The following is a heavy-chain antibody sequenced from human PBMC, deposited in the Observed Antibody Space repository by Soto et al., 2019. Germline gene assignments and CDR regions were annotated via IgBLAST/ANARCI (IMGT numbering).Heavy chain of an antibody. CDR2: IYSGGST. V-gene: IGHV3-53*04. CDR1: GFTVSSNY. J-gene: IGHJ2*01. D-gene: IGHD3-9*01. CDR3: ARDLMGTYWYFDL. Sequence: GGSLRLSCAASGFTVSSNYMSWVRQAPGKGLEWVSVIYSGGSTYYADSVKGRFTISRHNSKNTLYLQMNSLRAEDTAVYYCARDLMGTYWYFDLWGRGTLVTVSS.